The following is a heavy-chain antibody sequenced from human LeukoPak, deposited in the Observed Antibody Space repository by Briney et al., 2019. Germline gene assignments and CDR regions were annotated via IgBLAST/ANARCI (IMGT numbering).Heavy chain of an antibody. CDR2: ISGSGGST. V-gene: IGHV3-23*01. J-gene: IGHJ6*02. D-gene: IGHD2-15*01. CDR1: GFTFTSYA. CDR3: AKDMGRTPWVVAASYYYYGMDV. Sequence: GGSLRLSCAASGFTFTSYAMSWVRQAPGKGLEWVSAISGSGGSTYYADSVKGRFTISRDNSKNTLYLQMNSLRAEDTAVYCCAKDMGRTPWVVAASYYYYGMDVWGQGTTVTVSS.